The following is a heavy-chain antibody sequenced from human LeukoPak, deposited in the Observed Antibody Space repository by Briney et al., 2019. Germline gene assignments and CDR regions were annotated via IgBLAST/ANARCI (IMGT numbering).Heavy chain of an antibody. V-gene: IGHV3-74*01. J-gene: IGHJ5*01. CDR2: ISNDGTST. D-gene: IGHD3-10*01. Sequence: GGSLRLSCAAPGVTFSSHSMHWVRQAPGKGLVWVSGISNDGTSTTYADSVKGRFTISRDNAKNTLYLQMHRLRAEDTAVYSCARGWFGPDSCGQGTLVTVSS. CDR3: ARGWFGPDS. CDR1: GVTFSSHS.